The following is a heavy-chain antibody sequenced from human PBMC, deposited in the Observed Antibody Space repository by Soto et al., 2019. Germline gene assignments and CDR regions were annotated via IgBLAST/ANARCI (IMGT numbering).Heavy chain of an antibody. V-gene: IGHV4-31*03. CDR3: ARDAPPFDY. CDR1: GASMRTGGYY. Sequence: TLSLTCTVSGASMRTGGYYWSWIRQHPGKGLEWIGYTLYSGRTHYNPSLQSRVTMSVDTSKNQFSLNLTSVTAADTAVYLCARDAPPFDYWGQGILVTVSS. J-gene: IGHJ4*02. CDR2: TLYSGRT.